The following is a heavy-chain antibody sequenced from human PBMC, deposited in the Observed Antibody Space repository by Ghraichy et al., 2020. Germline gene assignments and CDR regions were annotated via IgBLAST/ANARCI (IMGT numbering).Heavy chain of an antibody. CDR3: GHIVSITYGGGGGVDY. V-gene: IGHV2-5*02. CDR1: GFSLSTSGVG. Sequence: SGPTLVKPTQTLTLTCTFSGFSLSTSGVGVGWIRQPPGKALEWLALIYWDNDQRYSPSLKSRLTITKDTSKNQVVLTMTSMDTVDTATYYCGHIVSITYGGGGGVDYRGQGTLVPGSP. J-gene: IGHJ4*01. CDR2: IYWDNDQ. D-gene: IGHD3-16*01.